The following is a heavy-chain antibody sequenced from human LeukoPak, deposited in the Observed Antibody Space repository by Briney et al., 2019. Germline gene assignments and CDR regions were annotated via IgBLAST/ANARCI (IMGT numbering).Heavy chain of an antibody. CDR2: INPSGGST. CDR3: ARDRARQNQDGMDV. D-gene: IGHD1-14*01. V-gene: IGHV1-46*01. Sequence: ASVKVSCKASGYTFTSNYMHWVRQAPGQGLEWMGIINPSGGSTSNAQKLQGRVTMTRDTSTSTVYMELSSLRSEDTAVYYCARDRARQNQDGMDVWGQGTTVTVSS. J-gene: IGHJ6*02. CDR1: GYTFTSNY.